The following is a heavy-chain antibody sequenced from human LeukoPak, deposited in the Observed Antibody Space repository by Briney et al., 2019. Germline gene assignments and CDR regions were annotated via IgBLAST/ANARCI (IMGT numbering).Heavy chain of an antibody. Sequence: SETLSLTCTVSGGSISSYYWSWIRQPPGKGLEWIGYIYYSGSTNYNPSLKSRVTISVDTSKNQFSLKLSSVTAADTAVYHCAASHSYGYGSYYMDVWGKGTTVTVSS. V-gene: IGHV4-59*01. CDR3: AASHSYGYGSYYMDV. J-gene: IGHJ6*03. CDR1: GGSISSYY. CDR2: IYYSGST. D-gene: IGHD5-18*01.